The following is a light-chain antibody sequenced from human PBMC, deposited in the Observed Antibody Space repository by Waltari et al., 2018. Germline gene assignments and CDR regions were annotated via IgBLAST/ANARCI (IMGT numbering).Light chain of an antibody. CDR3: QQFDTLPPS. J-gene: IGKJ4*01. V-gene: IGKV1-33*01. CDR1: QDINNF. Sequence: DIQMTQSPSSLSASFGDRVTITCQASQDINNFLNWYQQKPGRDPRPLIYYAANLETGVPSRFSGSGSGTHFTLTISSLQTEDSATYYCQQFDTLPPSFGGGTKVEI. CDR2: YAA.